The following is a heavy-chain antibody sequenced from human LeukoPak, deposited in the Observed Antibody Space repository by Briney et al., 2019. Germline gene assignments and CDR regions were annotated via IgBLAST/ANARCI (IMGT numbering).Heavy chain of an antibody. Sequence: GGSLRLSCVASGFTFSSYGMHWVRQAPGKGLEWVAVISSDGNNKNYVDSVKGRFTFSRDNSKNTLYLQMNSLRAEDTAVYYCAKGNDIGGYYYPHFDYWGQGTQVTVSS. J-gene: IGHJ4*02. V-gene: IGHV3-30*18. CDR2: ISSDGNNK. D-gene: IGHD3-22*01. CDR1: GFTFSSYG. CDR3: AKGNDIGGYYYPHFDY.